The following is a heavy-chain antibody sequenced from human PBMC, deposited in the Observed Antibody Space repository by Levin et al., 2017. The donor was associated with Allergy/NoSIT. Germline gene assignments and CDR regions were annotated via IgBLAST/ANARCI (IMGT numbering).Heavy chain of an antibody. J-gene: IGHJ6*02. D-gene: IGHD4-17*01. Sequence: SETLSLTCSVSGDSVTRTSSYWGWIRQPPGKGLEWIGSIHYSGSTYYNPSLKSRVTVSVDTSKNQFSLRLTSVTAADTAVYSCARLNYTDSLNFHGMDVWGQGTTVTVSS. CDR2: IHYSGST. CDR3: ARLNYTDSLNFHGMDV. V-gene: IGHV4-39*01. CDR1: GDSVTRTSSY.